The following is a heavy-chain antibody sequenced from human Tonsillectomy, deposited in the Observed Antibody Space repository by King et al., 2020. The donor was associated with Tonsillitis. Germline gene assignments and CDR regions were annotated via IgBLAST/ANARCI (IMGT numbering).Heavy chain of an antibody. CDR3: ARLGRGSGLHRGFDS. Sequence: VQLVESGAEVKKPGESLKISCKGSGYSFPSSWIGWVLQTPGKGLEWMGIIYPGDSDVKYSPSFQGQVTFSADNSIDTAYLQWNSLKASDTAMYYCARLGRGSGLHRGFDSWGQGTLVTVSS. V-gene: IGHV5-51*03. CDR2: IYPGDSDV. CDR1: GYSFPSSW. J-gene: IGHJ4*02. D-gene: IGHD6-19*01.